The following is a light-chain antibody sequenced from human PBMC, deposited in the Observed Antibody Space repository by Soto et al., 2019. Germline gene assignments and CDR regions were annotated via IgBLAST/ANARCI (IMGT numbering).Light chain of an antibody. J-gene: IGKJ1*01. Sequence: EIVLTQSPGTLSLSPGERATLSCRASQSVSSSYLAWYQQKPGQAPRLLIYGASSRATGIPDRFSGSGSGTDFTLTISGLEPEDFAVYYCQHYGNSLWTFGQGTRVIFK. CDR3: QHYGNSLWT. CDR2: GAS. V-gene: IGKV3-20*01. CDR1: QSVSSSY.